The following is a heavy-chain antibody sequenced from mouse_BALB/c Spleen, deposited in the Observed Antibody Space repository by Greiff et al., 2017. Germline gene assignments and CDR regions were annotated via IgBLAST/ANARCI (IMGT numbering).Heavy chain of an antibody. CDR2: ISYDGSN. Sequence: ESGPGLVKPSQSLSLTCSVTGYSITSGYYWNWIRQFPGNKLEWMGYISYDGSNNYNPSLKNRISITRDTSKNQFFLKLNSVTTEDTATYYCAREGYDYAAMDYWGQGTSVTVSS. V-gene: IGHV3-6*02. J-gene: IGHJ4*01. CDR3: AREGYDYAAMDY. D-gene: IGHD2-10*02. CDR1: GYSITSGYY.